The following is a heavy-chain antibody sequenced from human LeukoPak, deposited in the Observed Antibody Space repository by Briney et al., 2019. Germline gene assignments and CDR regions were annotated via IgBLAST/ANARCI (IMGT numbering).Heavy chain of an antibody. CDR2: IRDKAYNYAT. CDR3: SRHEALPGDY. D-gene: IGHD2-21*02. J-gene: IGHJ4*02. V-gene: IGHV3-73*01. Sequence: GGSLRLSCAASGLTFSGSTMHWVRQASGKGLEWVCHIRDKAYNYATAYAASVKGRFTISRDDSKNTAYLQMNSLKTEDTAVYYCSRHEALPGDYWGQGTLVTVSS. CDR1: GLTFSGST.